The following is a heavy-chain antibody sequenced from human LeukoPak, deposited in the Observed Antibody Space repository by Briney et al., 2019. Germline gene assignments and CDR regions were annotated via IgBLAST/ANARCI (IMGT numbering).Heavy chain of an antibody. V-gene: IGHV4-59*12. D-gene: IGHD1-14*01. CDR3: ASKKNLRSYYFDY. CDR2: IYYSGNT. Sequence: SETLSLTCTVSGGSISNKYWSWIRQPPGKGLEWIGYIYYSGNTNYNPSLKSRVTILVDTSKNQVSLKLSSVTAADTAVYYCASKKNLRSYYFDYWGQGTLVTVSS. J-gene: IGHJ4*02. CDR1: GGSISNKY.